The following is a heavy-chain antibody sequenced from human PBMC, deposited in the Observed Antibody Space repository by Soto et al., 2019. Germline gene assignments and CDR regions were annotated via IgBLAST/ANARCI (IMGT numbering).Heavy chain of an antibody. CDR1: GFTFSSYT. Sequence: GGSLRLSCAASGFTFSSYTMNWVRQAPGKGLEWVSSITSSSSYIYLADSVKGRFTVSRDNAKNSLYLQMNSLRAEDTAVYYCARAVQVLVPAAPKGMIDSWGRGTLVTVSS. D-gene: IGHD2-2*01. CDR2: ITSSSSYI. V-gene: IGHV3-21*01. CDR3: ARAVQVLVPAAPKGMIDS. J-gene: IGHJ4*02.